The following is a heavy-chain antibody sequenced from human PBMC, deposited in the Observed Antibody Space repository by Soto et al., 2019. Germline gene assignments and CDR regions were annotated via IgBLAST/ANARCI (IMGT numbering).Heavy chain of an antibody. D-gene: IGHD1-1*01. CDR1: GDSVSSNSAA. J-gene: IGHJ6*02. V-gene: IGHV6-1*01. Sequence: PSQTLSLTCAISGDSVSSNSAAWNWIRQSPSRGLEWLGRTYYRSKWYNDYAVSVKSRITINPDTSKNQFSLQLNSVTPEDTAVYYCARAGDWNGYYYYGMDVWGQGTTVTVSS. CDR2: TYYRSKWYN. CDR3: ARAGDWNGYYYYGMDV.